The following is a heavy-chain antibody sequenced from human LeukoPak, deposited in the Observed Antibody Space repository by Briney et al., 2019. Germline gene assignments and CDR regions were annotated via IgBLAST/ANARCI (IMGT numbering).Heavy chain of an antibody. CDR1: GFTFSSYS. V-gene: IGHV3-21*01. CDR3: AREGDIRYFDWYFDY. CDR2: ISSSSSYT. J-gene: IGHJ4*02. D-gene: IGHD3-9*01. Sequence: GGSLRLSCAASGFTFSSYSMNWVSQAPGKGLGWVSSISSSSSYTYYADSVKGRFTISRDNAKNSLYLQMNSLRAEDTAVYYCAREGDIRYFDWYFDYWGQGTLVTVSS.